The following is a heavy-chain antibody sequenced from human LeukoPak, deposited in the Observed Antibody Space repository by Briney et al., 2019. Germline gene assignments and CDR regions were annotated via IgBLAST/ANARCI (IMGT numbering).Heavy chain of an antibody. CDR1: GYTFTGYY. Sequence: ASVKVSCKASGYTFTGYYMHWVRQAPGQGLEWMGWINPNSGGTNYAQKFQGRVTMTRDTYISTAYMELSRLRSDDTAVYYCARGIRTPGNKAGNWFDPWGQGTLVTVSS. J-gene: IGHJ5*02. CDR2: INPNSGGT. D-gene: IGHD2-21*01. V-gene: IGHV1-2*02. CDR3: ARGIRTPGNKAGNWFDP.